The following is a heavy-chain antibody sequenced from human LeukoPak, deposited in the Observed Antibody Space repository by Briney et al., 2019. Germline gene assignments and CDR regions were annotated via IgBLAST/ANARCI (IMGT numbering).Heavy chain of an antibody. J-gene: IGHJ5*02. D-gene: IGHD6-13*01. V-gene: IGHV1-2*02. CDR2: INPYSGDT. Sequence: ASVKVSCKASGYTFTGYYVHWVRQAPGQGLEWMGWINPYSGDTNYAQKFQGRVTMTRDTSISTAYMELSRLRSDDTAVYYCARDHRAAAAGTGDNWFDPWGQGTLVTVSS. CDR1: GYTFTGYY. CDR3: ARDHRAAAAGTGDNWFDP.